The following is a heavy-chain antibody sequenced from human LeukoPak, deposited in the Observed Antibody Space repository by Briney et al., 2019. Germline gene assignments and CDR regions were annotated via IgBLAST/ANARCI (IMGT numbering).Heavy chain of an antibody. J-gene: IGHJ4*02. CDR1: GGSISSYY. CDR2: IYYSGSI. D-gene: IGHD4-17*01. CDR3: ARRTLRATYFDY. V-gene: IGHV4-59*08. Sequence: SETLSLTCTVSGGSISSYYWSWIRQPPGKGLEWIGYIYYSGSINYNPSLKSRVTISVDTSKNQFSLKLSSVTAADTAVYYCARRTLRATYFDYWGQGTLVTVSS.